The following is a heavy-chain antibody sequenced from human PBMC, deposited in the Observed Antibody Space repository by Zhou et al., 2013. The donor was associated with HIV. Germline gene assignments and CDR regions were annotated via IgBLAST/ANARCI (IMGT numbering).Heavy chain of an antibody. Sequence: QVQLVQSGAEVKKVGSSMKVSCKPSGGTFNTYDFRWVRQAPGQGLEWMGAIIPSFGTPKYAQKFQGRVTITTDESTRSAYMELSSLRYEDTAVYYCAGLEGYCTADNCYSKEYFQDWGQGTLVTVSS. V-gene: IGHV1-69*05. D-gene: IGHD2-15*01. J-gene: IGHJ1*01. CDR3: AGLEGYCTADNCYSKEYFQD. CDR2: IIPSFGTP. CDR1: GGTFNTYD.